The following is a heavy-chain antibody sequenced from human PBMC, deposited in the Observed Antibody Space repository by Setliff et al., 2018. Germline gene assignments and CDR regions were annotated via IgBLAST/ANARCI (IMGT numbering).Heavy chain of an antibody. CDR2: VNANTGGT. D-gene: IGHD6-19*01. CDR3: ARVGGYASAWLGISAFDL. J-gene: IGHJ3*01. CDR1: GYIFTNYY. V-gene: IGHV1-2*02. Sequence: GASVKVSCETSGYIFTNYYIHWVRQAPGRGLEWMGWVNANTGGTREVQKFQGRVTMTRDTSVDTAYMEVNRLTYDDTAVYYCARVGGYASAWLGISAFDLWGQGTKVTVSS.